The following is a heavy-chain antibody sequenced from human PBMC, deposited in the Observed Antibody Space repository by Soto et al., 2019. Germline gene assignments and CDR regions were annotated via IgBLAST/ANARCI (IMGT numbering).Heavy chain of an antibody. V-gene: IGHV3-23*01. J-gene: IGHJ4*02. CDR3: AKVRMSSGWFSDY. D-gene: IGHD6-19*01. CDR1: GFTFSSYA. Sequence: EVQLLESGGGLVQPGGSLRLSCAVSGFTFSSYAMSWVRQAPGKGLEWVSTISGSGGSTYYADSVKGRFTISRDNSKSTVYLQMNSLRADDTAVHYCAKVRMSSGWFSDYCGKGTLVTLSS. CDR2: ISGSGGST.